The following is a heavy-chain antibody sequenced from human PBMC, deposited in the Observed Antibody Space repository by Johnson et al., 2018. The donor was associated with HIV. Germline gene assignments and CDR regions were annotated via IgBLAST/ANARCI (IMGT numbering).Heavy chain of an antibody. D-gene: IGHD3-16*01. CDR1: GFTVSSNY. J-gene: IGHJ3*01. CDR2: VYSGGNT. Sequence: VQLVESGGGLVQPGGSLRLSCAASGFTVSSNYMRWVRQAPGKGLEWVSIVYSGGNTYYPDSVKGRFTISRDNSKNTLYLQMNSLRAEDTAVYYCARVGASRFDAFHVWGQGTMVTVSS. V-gene: IGHV3-66*01. CDR3: ARVGASRFDAFHV.